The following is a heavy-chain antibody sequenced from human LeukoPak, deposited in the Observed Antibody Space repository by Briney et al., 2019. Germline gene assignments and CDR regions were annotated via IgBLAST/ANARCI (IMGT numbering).Heavy chain of an antibody. J-gene: IGHJ3*02. D-gene: IGHD6-19*01. CDR3: AKDSRRFSSGWYWDAFDI. Sequence: PGGSLRLSCAASGFTFSDYYMSWIRQAPGKGLEWVSYISSSGSTIYYADSVKGRFTISRDNSKNTLYLQMNSLRAEDTAVYYCAKDSRRFSSGWYWDAFDIWGQGTMVTVSS. V-gene: IGHV3-11*01. CDR1: GFTFSDYY. CDR2: ISSSGSTI.